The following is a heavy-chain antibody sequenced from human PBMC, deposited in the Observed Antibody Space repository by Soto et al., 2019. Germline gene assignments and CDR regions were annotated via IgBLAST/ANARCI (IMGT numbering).Heavy chain of an antibody. V-gene: IGHV3-74*01. CDR2: INSDGSSA. CDR3: ARKGYYYDSSGYSHWFDH. CDR1: GFTFSSYW. D-gene: IGHD3-22*01. J-gene: IGHJ5*02. Sequence: XGSLRLSCTAAGFTFSSYWMHWVRQAPGRGLVWVSRINSDGSSASYADSVKGRFTISRDNAKNTLYLQMNSLRAEDTAVYYCARKGYYYDSSGYSHWFDHWGQGTLVTVSS.